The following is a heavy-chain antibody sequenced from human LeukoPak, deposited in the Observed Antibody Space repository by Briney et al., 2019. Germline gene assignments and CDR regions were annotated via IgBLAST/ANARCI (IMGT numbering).Heavy chain of an antibody. Sequence: GGSLRLSCVASGFTFSSYAMSWVRQAPGKGLEWVSGISDSGGSTYYADSVKGRFTISRDNAKNSLYLQMNSLRAEDTAVYYCARDGVFGVVIIDYWGQGTLVTVSS. CDR3: ARDGVFGVVIIDY. V-gene: IGHV3-23*01. CDR1: GFTFSSYA. CDR2: ISDSGGST. D-gene: IGHD3-3*01. J-gene: IGHJ4*02.